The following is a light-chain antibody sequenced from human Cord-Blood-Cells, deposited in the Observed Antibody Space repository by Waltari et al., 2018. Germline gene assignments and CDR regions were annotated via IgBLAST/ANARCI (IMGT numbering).Light chain of an antibody. V-gene: IGKV1-39*01. CDR1: QSISSY. CDR3: QQNDSIPGT. CDR2: AAS. J-gene: IGKJ1*01. Sequence: DIQMTQSPSSLSASVGDRVTITCQASQSISSYLNWYQQKPGKAPKLLIYAASRLQSGVPSRFSGSGSGTDVTVTISSLQPEDFATYDCQQNDSIPGTFGQGTKVEIK.